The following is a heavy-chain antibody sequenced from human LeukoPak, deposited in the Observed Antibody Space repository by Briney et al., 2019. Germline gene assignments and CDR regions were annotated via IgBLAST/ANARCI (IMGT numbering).Heavy chain of an antibody. V-gene: IGHV3-48*04. D-gene: IGHD5-24*01. CDR2: ISSSGSTI. J-gene: IGHJ5*02. Sequence: GGSLRLSCAASGFTFSSYSMNWVRQAPGKGLEWVSYISSSGSTIYYADSVKGRFTISRDNAKNSLYLQMNSLRAEDTAVYYCARDRGNWFDPWGQGTLVTVSS. CDR1: GFTFSSYS. CDR3: ARDRGNWFDP.